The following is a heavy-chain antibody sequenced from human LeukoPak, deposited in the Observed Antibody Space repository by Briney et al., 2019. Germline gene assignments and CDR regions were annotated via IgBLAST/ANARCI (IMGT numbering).Heavy chain of an antibody. CDR1: GGSISSGGYS. J-gene: IGHJ4*02. CDR3: ARFSMSTRFFDY. CDR2: IYHSGST. V-gene: IGHV4-30-2*01. Sequence: PSETLSLTCAVSGGSISSGGYSWSWIRQPPGKGLEWIGCIYHSGSTYYNPSLKSRVTISVDRSKNQFSLKLSSVTAADTAVYYCARFSMSTRFFDYWGQGTLVTVSS. D-gene: IGHD2-2*01.